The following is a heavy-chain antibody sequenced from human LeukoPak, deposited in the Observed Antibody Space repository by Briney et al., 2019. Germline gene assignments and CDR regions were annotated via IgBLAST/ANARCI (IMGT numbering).Heavy chain of an antibody. D-gene: IGHD3-10*01. CDR2: IYYSGST. V-gene: IGHV4-59*01. J-gene: IGHJ4*02. CDR1: GGSISSYH. CDR3: ARAAITMVRGVQRYYFDY. Sequence: SETLSLTCTVSGGSISSYHWSWIRQPPGKGLEWIGYIYYSGSTNYNPSLKSRVTISVDTSKNQFSLKLSSVTAADTAVYYCARAAITMVRGVQRYYFDYWGQGTLVTVSS.